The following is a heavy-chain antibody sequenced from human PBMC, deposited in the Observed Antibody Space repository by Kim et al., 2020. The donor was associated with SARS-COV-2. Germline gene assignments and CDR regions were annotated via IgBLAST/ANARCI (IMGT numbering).Heavy chain of an antibody. CDR2: INHKGST. CDR1: GWSFSGYD. Sequence: SETLSLTCSVYGWSFSGYDLNWIRQPPGKGLELIGEINHKGSTNYNSSWTSRVTISLDTSKNQFLLKPSTVTAQGTAVLFCGRGLGITGPRTLIYYN. D-gene: IGHD1-20*01. CDR3: GRGLGITGPRTLIYYN. V-gene: IGHV4-34*01. J-gene: IGHJ6*01.